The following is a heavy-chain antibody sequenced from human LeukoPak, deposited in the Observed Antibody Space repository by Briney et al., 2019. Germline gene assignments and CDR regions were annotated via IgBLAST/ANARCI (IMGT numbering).Heavy chain of an antibody. V-gene: IGHV3-48*01. Sequence: GGYLRLSCAASGFTFSSYSMNWVRQAPGKGLEWVSYISSSSSTIYYADSVKGRFTISRDNAKNSLYLQMNSLRAEDTAVYYCAREVGYYDSSGYYTNQYYHYYGMDVWGQGTTVTVSS. J-gene: IGHJ6*02. CDR2: ISSSSSTI. D-gene: IGHD3-22*01. CDR1: GFTFSSYS. CDR3: AREVGYYDSSGYYTNQYYHYYGMDV.